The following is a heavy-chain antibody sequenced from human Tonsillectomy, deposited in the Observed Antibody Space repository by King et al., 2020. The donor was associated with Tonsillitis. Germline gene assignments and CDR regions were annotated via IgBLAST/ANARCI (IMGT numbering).Heavy chain of an antibody. D-gene: IGHD2-15*01. CDR3: VRGSGDPYPHAFDI. J-gene: IGHJ3*02. CDR2: IWYDGSNK. V-gene: IGHV3-33*01. CDR1: GFTFSTYG. Sequence: VQLVESGGGVVQPGRSLRLSCAASGFTFSTYGMHWVRQAPGKGLEWVAGIWYDGSNKYYADSVKGRFTISRDNSKNTLYLQMNSLRAEDTAVYYCVRGSGDPYPHAFDIWGQGTMVTVSS.